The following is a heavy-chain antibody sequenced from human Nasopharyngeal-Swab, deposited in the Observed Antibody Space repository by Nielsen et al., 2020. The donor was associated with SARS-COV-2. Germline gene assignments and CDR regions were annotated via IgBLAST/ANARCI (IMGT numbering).Heavy chain of an antibody. Sequence: SVKVSCKASGFTSTNSAVQWVRQARGQRLEWIGWIVVGSGNTNFPQKFQKRVTITRDMSTSTAYMELSSLRSEDTAVYYCAADDLMGGVWGQGTVVTVSS. V-gene: IGHV1-58*01. J-gene: IGHJ3*01. CDR2: IVVGSGNT. D-gene: IGHD2-8*01. CDR3: AADDLMGGV. CDR1: GFTSTNSA.